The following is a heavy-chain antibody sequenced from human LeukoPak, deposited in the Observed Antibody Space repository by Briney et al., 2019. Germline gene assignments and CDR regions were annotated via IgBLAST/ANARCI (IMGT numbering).Heavy chain of an antibody. V-gene: IGHV3-48*01. J-gene: IGHJ5*02. D-gene: IGHD3-22*01. Sequence: PGGSLRLSCAASGFSFSSYSMNWVRQAPGKGLEWVSYITGSSSPIYYADSVEGRFTISRDNAKNSLYLQMNSLRAEDTAVYYCARDLGQYYDTSDNWFDPWGQGTLVTVSS. CDR1: GFSFSSYS. CDR2: ITGSSSPI. CDR3: ARDLGQYYDTSDNWFDP.